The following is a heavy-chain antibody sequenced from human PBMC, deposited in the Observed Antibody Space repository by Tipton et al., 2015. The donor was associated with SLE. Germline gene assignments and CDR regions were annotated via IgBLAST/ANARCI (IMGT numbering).Heavy chain of an antibody. V-gene: IGHV3-11*04. J-gene: IGHJ4*02. CDR2: ISSSGTSI. CDR1: GFTFSDYY. Sequence: SLRLSCAASGFTFSDYYMTWIRQAPGKGLEWVSHISSSGTSIRYADSVKGRFTISGDNAKKSLYLQMNGLRADDTAVYYCARDPRWLDYWGQGTLVTVSS. D-gene: IGHD4-23*01. CDR3: ARDPRWLDY.